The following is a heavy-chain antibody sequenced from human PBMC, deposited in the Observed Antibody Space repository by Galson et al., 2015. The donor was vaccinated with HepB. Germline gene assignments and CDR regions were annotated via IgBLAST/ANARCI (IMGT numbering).Heavy chain of an antibody. CDR1: GGTFSSYA. CDR2: IIPIFGTA. Sequence: SVKVSCKASGGTFSSYAISWVRQAPGQGLEWMGGIIPIFGTANYAQKFQGRVTITADESTSTAYMELSSLRSEDTAVYYCARWLQYGGHAFDIWGQGTMVTVSS. V-gene: IGHV1-69*13. J-gene: IGHJ3*02. D-gene: IGHD5-24*01. CDR3: ARWLQYGGHAFDI.